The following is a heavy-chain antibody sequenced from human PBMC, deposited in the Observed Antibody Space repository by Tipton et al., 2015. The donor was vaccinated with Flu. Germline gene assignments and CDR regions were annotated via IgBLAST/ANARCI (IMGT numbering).Heavy chain of an antibody. D-gene: IGHD6-19*01. CDR1: GFTFSNYG. V-gene: IGHV4-38-2*02. Sequence: QLVQSGGGVVQPGGSLRLFCATSGFTFSNYGMHWVRQAPGKGLEWIGTIYRSGSTYYNPSLRSRVAISVDTSQNQFSLEVTSVTAADTGVYFCARDRWEYSRGFDSWGQGALVTVSP. J-gene: IGHJ5*01. CDR3: ARDRWEYSRGFDS. CDR2: IYRSGST.